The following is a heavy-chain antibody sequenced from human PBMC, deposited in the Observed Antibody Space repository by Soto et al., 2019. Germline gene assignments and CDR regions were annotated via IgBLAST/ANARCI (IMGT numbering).Heavy chain of an antibody. Sequence: QAQLVESGGGVVQPGTSLRVSCVGSGFTFRRYVIHRVRQAPGKGLEWVALTSYDGSDKYYDDSVRGRFTISRDNSRNTVDLQMDSRRLEDTALYYSARWGTTGGLDVWGQGTLVSV. CDR1: GFTFRRYV. D-gene: IGHD3-16*01. V-gene: IGHV3-30*19. CDR3: ARWGTTGGLDV. J-gene: IGHJ1*01. CDR2: TSYDGSDK.